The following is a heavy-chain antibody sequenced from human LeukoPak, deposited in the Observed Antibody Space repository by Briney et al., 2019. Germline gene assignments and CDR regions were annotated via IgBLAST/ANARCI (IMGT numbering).Heavy chain of an antibody. D-gene: IGHD2-2*01. CDR1: GYTFTGYY. J-gene: IGHJ4*02. CDR2: IIPNSGGT. V-gene: IGHV1-2*02. CDR3: ARGEVVPATVWYDY. Sequence: ASVKVSCKASGYTFTGYYMHWVRQAPGQGLEWMGWIIPNSGGTNYAQKFQGRVTMTRDTSISTAYMELSRLRSDDTAVYYCARGEVVPATVWYDYWGQGTLVTVSS.